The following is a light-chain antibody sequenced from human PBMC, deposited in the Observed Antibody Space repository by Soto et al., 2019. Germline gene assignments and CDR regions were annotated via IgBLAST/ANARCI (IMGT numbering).Light chain of an antibody. CDR3: QQYNDWPLT. J-gene: IGKJ4*01. Sequence: EIVMTQSPATLSVSPGERATLSCRASQNINNNLAWYQQKPGQVPRLLIYHASTGATGIPARFSGSGSGTELTLTISSAQSEDFAVYYCQQYNDWPLTFGGGTKVEIK. CDR2: HAS. CDR1: QNINNN. V-gene: IGKV3-15*01.